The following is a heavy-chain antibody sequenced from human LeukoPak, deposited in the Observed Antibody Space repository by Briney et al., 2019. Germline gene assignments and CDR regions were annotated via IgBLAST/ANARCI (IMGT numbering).Heavy chain of an antibody. Sequence: GGSLRLSCAASGFKFSDYHMNWIRQAPGQGLEWVSYISSRGSVIYYEDYVQGRFTVSRDTAENSWYLHMSNLRAEDTAVYYCSGRGAGPYYFEFWGQGTLVTVSS. D-gene: IGHD1-26*01. J-gene: IGHJ4*01. V-gene: IGHV3-11*01. CDR1: GFKFSDYH. CDR3: SGRGAGPYYFEF. CDR2: ISSRGSVI.